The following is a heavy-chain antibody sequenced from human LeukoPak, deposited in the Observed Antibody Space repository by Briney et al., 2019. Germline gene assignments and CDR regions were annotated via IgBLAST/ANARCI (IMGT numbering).Heavy chain of an antibody. V-gene: IGHV3-74*01. CDR2: INSDGINT. D-gene: IGHD3-22*01. CDR1: GFTFSNYW. Sequence: GGSLRLSCAASGFTFSNYWMHWVRQAPGKGLVWVSRINSDGINTSYADSVKGRFTISRDNAKNTLNLQMNSLRAEDTALYYCAKNYYYDSSGFVDYWGQGTLVTVSS. CDR3: AKNYYYDSSGFVDY. J-gene: IGHJ4*02.